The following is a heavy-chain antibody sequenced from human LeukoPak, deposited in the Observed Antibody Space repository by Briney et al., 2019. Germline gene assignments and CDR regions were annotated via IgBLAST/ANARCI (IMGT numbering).Heavy chain of an antibody. V-gene: IGHV1-18*04. CDR1: GYTFTGYY. D-gene: IGHD5-18*01. Sequence: ASVKVSCKASGYTFTGYYMHWVRQAPGQGLEWMGWISAYNGNTNYAQKLQGRVTMTTDTSTSTAYMELRSLRSDDTAVYYCARDLDSYGDYWGQGTLVTVSS. CDR3: ARDLDSYGDY. J-gene: IGHJ4*02. CDR2: ISAYNGNT.